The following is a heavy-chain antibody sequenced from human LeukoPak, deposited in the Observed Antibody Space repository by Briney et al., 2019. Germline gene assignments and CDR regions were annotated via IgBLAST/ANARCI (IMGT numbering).Heavy chain of an antibody. D-gene: IGHD3-3*01. V-gene: IGHV3-74*01. CDR2: INSDGSST. J-gene: IGHJ5*02. CDR3: ARAAPYDFWSGSSKLDP. CDR1: GFTFSSYW. Sequence: PGGSLRLSCAASGFTFSSYWMHWVRHAPGKGLVWVSRINSDGSSTIYADSVKGRFTISRDNAKNTLYLQMNSLRAEDTAVYYCARAAPYDFWSGSSKLDPWGQGTLVTVSS.